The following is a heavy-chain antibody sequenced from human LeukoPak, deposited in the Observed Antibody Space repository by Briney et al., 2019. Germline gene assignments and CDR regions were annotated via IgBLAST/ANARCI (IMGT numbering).Heavy chain of an antibody. CDR3: ARPLLYYYGSETYFWFDP. Sequence: GGSLRLSCAASGFTFTTYWMGWGRQAPGKGLEWVANIKQDGSEQYYVYSVKGRFTISRDNAKNSLSLQMNSLRAEDTAVYYCARPLLYYYGSETYFWFDPWGQGTLVTVSS. CDR2: IKQDGSEQ. D-gene: IGHD3-10*01. V-gene: IGHV3-7*01. CDR1: GFTFTTYW. J-gene: IGHJ5*02.